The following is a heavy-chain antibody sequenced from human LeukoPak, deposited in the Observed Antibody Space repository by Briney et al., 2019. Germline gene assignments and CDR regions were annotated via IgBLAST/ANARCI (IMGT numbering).Heavy chain of an antibody. CDR2: IYDGGTT. D-gene: IGHD3-22*01. CDR1: GGSISSSFYY. J-gene: IGHJ4*02. Sequence: SETLSLTCTVSGGSISSSFYYWGWIRQPPGKGLEWIGYIYDGGTTHYNPSLKSRVTISVDTSKNQFSLKLSSVTAADTAVYYCARSQRHYYDSSGYQIPHFDYWGQGTLVTVSS. CDR3: ARSQRHYYDSSGYQIPHFDY. V-gene: IGHV4-39*01.